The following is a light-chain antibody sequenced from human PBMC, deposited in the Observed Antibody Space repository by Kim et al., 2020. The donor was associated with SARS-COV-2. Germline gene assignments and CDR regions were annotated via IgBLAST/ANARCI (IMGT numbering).Light chain of an antibody. CDR1: SGHSSNA. CDR2: VNNDGSH. CDR3: QTWGTGIWM. J-gene: IGLJ3*02. Sequence: QLVLTQSPSASASLGASVKLTCTLSSGHSSNAIAWHQQQPEKGPRYLMKVNNDGSHSKGYGIPDRFSGSSSGAERYLTISSLQSEDEADYYCQTWGTGIWMFGGGTKLTVL. V-gene: IGLV4-69*02.